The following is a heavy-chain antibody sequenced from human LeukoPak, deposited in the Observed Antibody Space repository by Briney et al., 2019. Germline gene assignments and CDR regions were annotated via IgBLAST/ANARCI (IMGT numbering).Heavy chain of an antibody. D-gene: IGHD2-2*01. Sequence: ASVKVSCKASGYIFTGYYMHWVRQAPGQGLEWMGWINPNSGGTNYAQKFQGRVTMTRDTSISTAYMELSRLRSDDTAVYYCARGHLYCSSTSCHSDYWGQGTLVTVSS. J-gene: IGHJ4*02. V-gene: IGHV1-2*02. CDR2: INPNSGGT. CDR1: GYIFTGYY. CDR3: ARGHLYCSSTSCHSDY.